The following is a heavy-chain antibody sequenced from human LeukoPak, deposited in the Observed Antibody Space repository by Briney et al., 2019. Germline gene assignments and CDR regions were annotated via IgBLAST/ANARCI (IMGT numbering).Heavy chain of an antibody. CDR3: AREYCSGGSCYHWYLDL. Sequence: PGGSLRLSCAASGFTFSSYAMHWVRQAPGKGLEWVAVISYDGSNKYYADSVKGRFTISRDNSKNTLYLQMNSLRAEDTAVYYCAREYCSGGSCYHWYLDLWGRGTLVTVSS. CDR2: ISYDGSNK. J-gene: IGHJ2*01. CDR1: GFTFSSYA. D-gene: IGHD2-15*01. V-gene: IGHV3-30-3*01.